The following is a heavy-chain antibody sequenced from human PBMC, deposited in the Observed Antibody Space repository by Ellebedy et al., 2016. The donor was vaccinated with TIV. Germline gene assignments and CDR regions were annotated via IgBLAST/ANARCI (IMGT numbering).Heavy chain of an antibody. CDR1: GFTFSDYY. J-gene: IGHJ4*02. Sequence: GESLKISXAASGFTFSDYYMSWIRQAPGKGLEWVSYISTSGSAINYADSVKGRFTISRDNAKNSLYLQMNSLRAEDTAVYYCARDTWIQTYFDYWGQGTLVTVSS. CDR2: ISTSGSAI. D-gene: IGHD5-18*01. V-gene: IGHV3-11*01. CDR3: ARDTWIQTYFDY.